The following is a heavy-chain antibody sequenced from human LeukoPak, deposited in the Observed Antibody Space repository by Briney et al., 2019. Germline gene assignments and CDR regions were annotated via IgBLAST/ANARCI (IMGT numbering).Heavy chain of an antibody. CDR1: GGTFSSYA. CDR3: ARGDYYDSPRYFDY. V-gene: IGHV1-69*13. Sequence: SVKISCKASGGTFSSYAISWVRQAPGQGLEWMGGIIPIFGTANYAQKFQGRVTITADESTSTAYMELSSLRSEDTAVYYCARGDYYDSPRYFDYWGQGTLVTVSS. CDR2: IIPIFGTA. J-gene: IGHJ4*02. D-gene: IGHD3-22*01.